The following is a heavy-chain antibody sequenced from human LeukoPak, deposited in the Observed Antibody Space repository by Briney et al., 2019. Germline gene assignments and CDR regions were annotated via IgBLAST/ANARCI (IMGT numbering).Heavy chain of an antibody. CDR2: IFDSGDT. CDR1: GGSLSDYY. V-gene: IGHV4-59*08. Sequence: SETLSLTCTVSGGSLSDYYWSWIRQPPGKGLEWIAYIFDSGDTRYNPSLKSRVTISVDTSKNQFSLKLNSVTAADTAVYYCARHPLRGGFDYWGQGTLVTVSS. CDR3: ARHPLRGGFDY. J-gene: IGHJ4*02.